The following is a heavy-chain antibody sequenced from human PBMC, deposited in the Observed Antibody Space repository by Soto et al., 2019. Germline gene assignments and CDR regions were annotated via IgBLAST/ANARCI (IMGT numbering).Heavy chain of an antibody. J-gene: IGHJ4*02. V-gene: IGHV3-7*01. CDR1: AFTFSTYW. CDR3: VRGCGRSSCPYYFDY. D-gene: IGHD2-2*01. CDR2: IKQDGSEK. Sequence: EVQLVESGGGLVQPGGSLRLSCAASAFTFSTYWMSWLRQAPGKGLEWVATIKQDGSEKYHVDSVKGRFTISRDNAKESLYLEMNSPRAEDTAVYFCVRGCGRSSCPYYFDYWGQGSLVTVSS.